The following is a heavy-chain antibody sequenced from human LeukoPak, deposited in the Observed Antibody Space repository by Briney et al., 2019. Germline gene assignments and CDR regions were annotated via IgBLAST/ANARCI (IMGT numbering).Heavy chain of an antibody. CDR3: ARLDRSGYEMGGTWFDP. CDR1: GASIRSSY. CDR2: IYYTGCT. D-gene: IGHD3-22*01. J-gene: IGHJ5*02. V-gene: IGHV4-59*08. Sequence: SETLSLTCTVSGASIRSSYWSWLRQPPGKGLEWIGYIYYTGCTNSNPSLKSRVTVSVDTSKNQFSLKLSSMTAADTAVYYCARLDRSGYEMGGTWFDPWGQGTLVTVSS.